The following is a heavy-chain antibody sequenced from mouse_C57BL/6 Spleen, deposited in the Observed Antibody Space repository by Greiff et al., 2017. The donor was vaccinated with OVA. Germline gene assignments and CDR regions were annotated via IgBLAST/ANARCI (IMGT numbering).Heavy chain of an antibody. J-gene: IGHJ2*01. CDR2: ISYDGSN. D-gene: IGHD1-1*01. CDR3: ARTPITTVVVDY. Sequence: EVQLQESGPGLVKPSQSLSLTCSVTGYSITSGYYWNWIRQFPGNKLEWMGYISYDGSNNYNPSLKNRISITRDTSKNQFFLKLNSVTTEDTATYYCARTPITTVVVDYWGQGTTLTVSS. CDR1: GYSITSGYY. V-gene: IGHV3-6*01.